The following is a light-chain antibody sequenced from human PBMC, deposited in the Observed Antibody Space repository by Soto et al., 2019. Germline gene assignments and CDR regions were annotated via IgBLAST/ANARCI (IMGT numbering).Light chain of an antibody. CDR1: SSDVGSSNY. CDR3: SSYAANNGGYV. V-gene: IGLV2-8*01. J-gene: IGLJ1*01. CDR2: EVT. Sequence: QSALTQPPSASGSAGQSVTISCTGTSSDVGSSNYVSWYQQHPGTAPKLMIYEVTNRPSGVPDRFSGSRSGNTASLTVSGLQGEDEADYYCSSYAANNGGYVFGTGTKLTVL.